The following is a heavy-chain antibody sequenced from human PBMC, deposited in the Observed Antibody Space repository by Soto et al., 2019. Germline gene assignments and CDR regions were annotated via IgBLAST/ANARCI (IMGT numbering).Heavy chain of an antibody. V-gene: IGHV4-30-4*01. CDR2: ISYSGTT. D-gene: IGHD5-18*01. Sequence: QVQLQESGPGLVKPSQTLPLTCTVSRDSISSNNNYWSWIRQPPGEGLEWIGFISYSGTTSYSPSLKSRVAISLDTSKNQFSLSLSSVTAADTAVYYCARGRGYSYGLDPWGQGTLVTVSS. CDR3: ARGRGYSYGLDP. J-gene: IGHJ5*02. CDR1: RDSISSNNNY.